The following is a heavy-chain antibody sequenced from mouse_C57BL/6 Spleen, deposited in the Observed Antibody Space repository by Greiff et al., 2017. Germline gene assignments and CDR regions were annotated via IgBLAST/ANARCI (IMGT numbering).Heavy chain of an antibody. V-gene: IGHV1-26*01. CDR1: GYTFTDYY. CDR2: INPNNGGT. J-gene: IGHJ2*01. CDR3: SRRYGSGYGY. Sequence: EVQLQQSGPELVKPGASVKISCKASGYTFTDYYMNWVKQSHGKSLEWIGDINPNNGGTSYNQKFKGKATLTVDKSSSTAYMELRSLTSEDSAVYYCSRRYGSGYGYWGQGTTLTVSS. D-gene: IGHD1-1*01.